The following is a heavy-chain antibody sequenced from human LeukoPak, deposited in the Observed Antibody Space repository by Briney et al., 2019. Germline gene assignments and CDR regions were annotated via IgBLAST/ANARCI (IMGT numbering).Heavy chain of an antibody. Sequence: GGSLRLSCAASGFTFSSYSMNWVRQAPGKGLEWVSYISSSSSTIYYADSVKGRFTIFRDNAKNSLYLQMNSLRAEDTAVYYCARDKRASTVTTGGGYYYYGMDVWGQGTTVTVSS. CDR2: ISSSSSTI. J-gene: IGHJ6*02. CDR3: ARDKRASTVTTGGGYYYYGMDV. CDR1: GFTFSSYS. V-gene: IGHV3-48*01. D-gene: IGHD4-11*01.